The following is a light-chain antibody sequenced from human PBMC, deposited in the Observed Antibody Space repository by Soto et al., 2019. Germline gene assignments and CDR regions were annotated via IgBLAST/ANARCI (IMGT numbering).Light chain of an antibody. J-gene: IGLJ1*01. V-gene: IGLV4-60*02. CDR2: LEGSGSY. CDR3: ETWDSNTRV. CDR1: SGHSSYI. Sequence: QSVLTQSSSASASLGSSVKLTCTLSSGHSSYIIAWHQQQPGKAPRYLMKLEGSGSYNKGSGVPDRFSRSSSGADRYLTISNLQFEDEADYYCETWDSNTRVFGTGTKVTVL.